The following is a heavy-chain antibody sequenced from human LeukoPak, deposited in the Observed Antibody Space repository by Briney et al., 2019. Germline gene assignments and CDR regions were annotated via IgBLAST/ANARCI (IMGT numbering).Heavy chain of an antibody. Sequence: SETLSLTCAVYGGSFSGYYWSWIRQPPGKGLEWIGEINHSGSTNYNPSLKSRVTISVDTSKNQFSLKLSSVTAADTAVYYCARTNPTYYYDLNWFDPWGQGTLVTVSS. CDR1: GGSFSGYY. J-gene: IGHJ5*02. D-gene: IGHD3-22*01. CDR3: ARTNPTYYYDLNWFDP. CDR2: INHSGST. V-gene: IGHV4-34*01.